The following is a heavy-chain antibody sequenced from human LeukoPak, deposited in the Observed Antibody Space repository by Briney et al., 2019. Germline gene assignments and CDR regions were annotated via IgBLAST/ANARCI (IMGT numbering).Heavy chain of an antibody. CDR3: ARDLRFGELLLGY. CDR1: GFTFSSYS. V-gene: IGHV3-21*01. Sequence: GGSLRLSCAASGFTFSSYSMNWVRQAPGKGLEWVSSISSSSSYIYYADSVKGRFTISRDNAKNSLYLQMNSLRAEDTAVYYCARDLRFGELLLGYWGQGTLVTVSS. D-gene: IGHD3-10*01. CDR2: ISSSSSYI. J-gene: IGHJ4*02.